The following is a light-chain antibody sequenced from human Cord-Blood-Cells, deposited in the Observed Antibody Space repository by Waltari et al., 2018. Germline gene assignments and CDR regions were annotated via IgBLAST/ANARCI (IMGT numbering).Light chain of an antibody. Sequence: QSALTQPASVSGSPGQSITISCTGTSSDVGSYNLVSLYQQHPGKAPKLMIYEGSKRASGVSNRFSGSKSGNTASLTISGLQAEDEADYYCCSYAGSSTYVFGTGTKVTVL. V-gene: IGLV2-23*01. CDR2: EGS. CDR1: SSDVGSYNL. CDR3: CSYAGSSTYV. J-gene: IGLJ1*01.